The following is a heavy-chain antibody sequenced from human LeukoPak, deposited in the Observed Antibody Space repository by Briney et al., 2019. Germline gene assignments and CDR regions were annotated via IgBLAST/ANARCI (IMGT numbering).Heavy chain of an antibody. CDR2: ISGSGGST. V-gene: IGHV3-23*01. CDR1: GFTFSSYA. CDR3: ARERGGGYSYDY. Sequence: GGSLRLSCAASGFTFSSYAMTWVRQAPGKGLEWVSAISGSGGSTYYPDSVKGRFTISRDNAKNSLYLQMNSLRAEDTALYYCARERGGGYSYDYWGQGTLVTVSS. J-gene: IGHJ4*02. D-gene: IGHD5-18*01.